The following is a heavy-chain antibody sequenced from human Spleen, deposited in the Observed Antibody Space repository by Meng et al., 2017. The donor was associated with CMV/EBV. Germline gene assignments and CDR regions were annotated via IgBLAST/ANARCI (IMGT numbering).Heavy chain of an antibody. V-gene: IGHV3-30*04. CDR2: ISYDGSNK. CDR3: ASGGPIAAAPLDY. Sequence: CADSGFTFSSYAMHWVRQAPGKGLEWVAVISYDGSNKYYADSVKGRFTISRDNSKNTLYLQMNSLRAEDTAVYYCASGGPIAAAPLDYWGQGTLVTVSS. J-gene: IGHJ4*02. CDR1: GFTFSSYA. D-gene: IGHD6-13*01.